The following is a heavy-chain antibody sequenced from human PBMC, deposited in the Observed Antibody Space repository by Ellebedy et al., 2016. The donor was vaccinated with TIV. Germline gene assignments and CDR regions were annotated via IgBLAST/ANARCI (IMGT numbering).Heavy chain of an antibody. CDR2: ISWNSGSI. D-gene: IGHD2-15*01. CDR3: ARRLVAATGSGYYYYGMDV. Sequence: GGSLRLXXAASGFTFSSYWMHWVRQAPGKGLEWVSGISWNSGSIGYADSVKGRFTISRDNAKNSLYLQMNSLRAEDTAVYYCARRLVAATGSGYYYYGMDVWGQGTTVTVSS. V-gene: IGHV3-9*01. J-gene: IGHJ6*02. CDR1: GFTFSSYW.